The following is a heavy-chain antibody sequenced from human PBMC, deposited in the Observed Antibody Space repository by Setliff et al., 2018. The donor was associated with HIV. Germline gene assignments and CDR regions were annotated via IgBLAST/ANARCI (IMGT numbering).Heavy chain of an antibody. CDR2: IGGDGRGK. CDR3: ATDRGFCTLDY. V-gene: IGHV3-7*01. CDR1: GFTFNSYW. Sequence: PGGSLRLSCAASGFTFNSYWMSWVRQPPGKGLEWVAHIGGDGRGKFYLDSVEGRFTISRDNARNSLYLQMNDLRAEDTAVYYCATDRGFCTLDYWGQGTLVTVSS. D-gene: IGHD2-8*01. J-gene: IGHJ4*02.